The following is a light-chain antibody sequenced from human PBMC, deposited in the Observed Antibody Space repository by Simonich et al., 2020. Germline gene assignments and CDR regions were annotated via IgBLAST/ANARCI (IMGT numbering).Light chain of an antibody. V-gene: IGLV1-51*01. CDR3: SSYTSSSTWV. CDR2: DNN. J-gene: IGLJ3*02. Sequence: QSVLTQPPSVSAAPGQKVTISCSGRSSNIGNNYVSWYQQLPGTAPKLLIYDNNKRPSGIPDRFSGSKSGTSATLGITGLQTGDEADYYCSSYTSSSTWVFGGGTKLTVL. CDR1: SSNIGNNY.